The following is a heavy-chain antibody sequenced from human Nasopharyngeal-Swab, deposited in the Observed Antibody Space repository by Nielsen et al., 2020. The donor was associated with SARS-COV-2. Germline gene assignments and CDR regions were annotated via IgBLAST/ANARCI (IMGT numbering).Heavy chain of an antibody. D-gene: IGHD4/OR15-4a*01. J-gene: IGHJ5*02. CDR1: GASFNRGGFY. V-gene: IGHV4-30-4*01. CDR2: INYSGTT. Sequence: SETLSLTCDVSGASFNRGGFYWSWIRQSPERGLEWIAYINYSGTTYYNPSLGSRLTISMDTSKNQFSLKLNSVTAADTAVYFCARGPMNMVTTWGQGTLVTVSS. CDR3: ARGPMNMVTT.